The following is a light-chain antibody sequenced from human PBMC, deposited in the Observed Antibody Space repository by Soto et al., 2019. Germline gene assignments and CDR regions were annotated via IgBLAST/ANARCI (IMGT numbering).Light chain of an antibody. V-gene: IGKV3-11*01. CDR3: QQRSNWPT. CDR1: QSVSSY. CDR2: DAS. Sequence: EIVLTQSPATLSLSPGERATLSCRASQSVSSYLAWYQQKPGQAPRLLIYDASNMATGIPARFSGSGSGTDSTLTISSLEPEYVAVYYCQQRSNWPTFGQGTKLEIK. J-gene: IGKJ2*01.